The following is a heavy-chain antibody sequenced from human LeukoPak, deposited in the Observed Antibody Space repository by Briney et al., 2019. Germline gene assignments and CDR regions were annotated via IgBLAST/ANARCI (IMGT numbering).Heavy chain of an antibody. CDR2: INHSGST. CDR1: GGSFSGYY. Sequence: SETLSLTCAVYGGSFSGYYWSWIRQPPGKGLEWIGEINHSGSTNYNPSLKSRVTISVDTSKNQFSLKLSSVTAADTAVYYCARRSYYYDSPTDWFDPWGQGTLVTVSS. CDR3: ARRSYYYDSPTDWFDP. D-gene: IGHD3-22*01. V-gene: IGHV4-34*01. J-gene: IGHJ5*02.